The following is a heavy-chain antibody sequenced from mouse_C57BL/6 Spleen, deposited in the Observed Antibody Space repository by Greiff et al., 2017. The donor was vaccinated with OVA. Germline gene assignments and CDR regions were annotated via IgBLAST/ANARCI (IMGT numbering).Heavy chain of an antibody. CDR3: VRSPIYYYGSSWYFDV. V-gene: IGHV10-1*01. CDR2: IRSKSNNYAT. J-gene: IGHJ1*03. D-gene: IGHD1-1*01. Sequence: DVMLVESGGGLVQPKGSLKLSCAASGFSFNTYAMNWVRQAPGKGLEWVARIRSKSNNYATYYADSVKDRFTISRDDSESMLYLQMNNLKTEDTAMYYCVRSPIYYYGSSWYFDVWGTGTTVTVSS. CDR1: GFSFNTYA.